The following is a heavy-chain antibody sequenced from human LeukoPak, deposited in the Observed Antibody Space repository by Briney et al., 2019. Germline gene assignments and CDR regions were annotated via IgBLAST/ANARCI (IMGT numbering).Heavy chain of an antibody. J-gene: IGHJ5*02. D-gene: IGHD3-10*01. CDR1: GGSFSGYY. V-gene: IGHV4-34*01. CDR3: ARGRRYYYGSGSTAHWFDP. Sequence: PSETLSLTCAVYGGSFSGYYWSWIRQPPGKGLEWNGEINHSGSTNYNPSLKSRVTISVDTSKNQFSLKLSSVTAADTAVYYCARGRRYYYGSGSTAHWFDPWGQGTLVTVSS. CDR2: INHSGST.